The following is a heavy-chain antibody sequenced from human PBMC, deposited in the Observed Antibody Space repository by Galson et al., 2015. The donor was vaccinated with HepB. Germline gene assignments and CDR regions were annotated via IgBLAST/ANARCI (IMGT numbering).Heavy chain of an antibody. J-gene: IGHJ3*02. V-gene: IGHV6-1*01. Sequence: CAISGDSVSSNSAACNWIRQCPSRGLEWLGRAYYRSKRYNDYAVSVKSLITINPDTSKNQFSLQLNSVTPEDTAVYYCARYLSKGWYGSDGAFDIWGQGTMVTVSS. CDR2: AYYRSKRYN. CDR1: GDSVSSNSAA. CDR3: ARYLSKGWYGSDGAFDI. D-gene: IGHD6-19*01.